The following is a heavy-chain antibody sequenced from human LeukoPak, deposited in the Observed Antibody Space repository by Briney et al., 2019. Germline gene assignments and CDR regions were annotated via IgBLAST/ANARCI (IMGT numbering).Heavy chain of an antibody. Sequence: PGGSLRLSCAASGFTFSNYAMNWVRRAPGKGLGWVSSISSSSSYIYYADSVKGRFTISRDNAKNSLYLQMNSLRAEDTAVYYCARDTYYYDSSGYPVDYWGQGTLVTVSS. CDR1: GFTFSNYA. CDR2: ISSSSSYI. D-gene: IGHD3-22*01. CDR3: ARDTYYYDSSGYPVDY. V-gene: IGHV3-21*01. J-gene: IGHJ4*02.